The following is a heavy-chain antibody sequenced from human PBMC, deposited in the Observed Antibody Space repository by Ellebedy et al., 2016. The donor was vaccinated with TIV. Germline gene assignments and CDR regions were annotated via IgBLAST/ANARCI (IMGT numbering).Heavy chain of an antibody. CDR1: GFTFSSYS. J-gene: IGHJ6*02. V-gene: IGHV3-21*01. Sequence: GGSLRLXXAASGFTFSSYSMNWVRQAPGKGLEWVSSISSSSSYIYYADSVKGRFTISRDNAKNSLYLQMNSLRAEDTAVYYCARAKRVVAATLCGMDVWGQGTTVTVSS. CDR3: ARAKRVVAATLCGMDV. CDR2: ISSSSSYI. D-gene: IGHD2-15*01.